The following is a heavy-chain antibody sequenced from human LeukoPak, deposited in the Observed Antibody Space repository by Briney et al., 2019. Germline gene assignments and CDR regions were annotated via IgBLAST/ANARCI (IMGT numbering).Heavy chain of an antibody. V-gene: IGHV3-7*03. D-gene: IGHD6-19*01. J-gene: IGHJ4*02. Sequence: GGSLRLSCAASGFTFSSYSMNWVRQAPGRGLEWVANIKQDGSEKYYVDSVKGRFTISRDNAKNSLYLQMNSLRAEDTAVYYCAGGAGWLVDYWGQGTLVTVSS. CDR3: AGGAGWLVDY. CDR1: GFTFSSYS. CDR2: IKQDGSEK.